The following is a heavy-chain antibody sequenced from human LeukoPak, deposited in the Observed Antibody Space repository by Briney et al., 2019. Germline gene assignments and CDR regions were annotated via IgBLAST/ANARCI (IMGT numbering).Heavy chain of an antibody. CDR1: GFTFTSYA. CDR2: ISVSVGST. V-gene: IGHV3-23*01. D-gene: IGHD4-17*01. CDR3: AKGRGTTVTAAANY. Sequence: GGSLRLSCAASGFTFTSYAMSWVRQAPGSGLEWVSAISVSVGSTYYADSVKGRFAISRDNSKNTLYLQMNSLRAEDTAVYYCAKGRGTTVTAAANYWGQGTLVTVSS. J-gene: IGHJ4*02.